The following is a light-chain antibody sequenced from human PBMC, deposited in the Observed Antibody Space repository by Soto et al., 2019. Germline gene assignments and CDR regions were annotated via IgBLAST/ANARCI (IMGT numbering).Light chain of an antibody. V-gene: IGKV3-15*01. Sequence: EIVMTQSPATLSVSPGERATLSCRASQNVNINLAWYQQSPGQAPRLLIDGASTRATGVPARFRGGGSGTEFTLTISSLQSEDFALYYCQQYNEWPITFGQGTRLEIK. CDR1: QNVNIN. CDR2: GAS. J-gene: IGKJ5*01. CDR3: QQYNEWPIT.